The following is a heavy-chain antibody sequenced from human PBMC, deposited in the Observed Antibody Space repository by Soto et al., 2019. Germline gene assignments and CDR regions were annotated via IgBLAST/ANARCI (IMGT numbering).Heavy chain of an antibody. CDR3: ARAIVVVVAATPVDAFDI. V-gene: IGHV3-66*01. Sequence: GGSLRLSCAASGFTVSSNYMSWVRQAPGKGLEWVSVIYSGGSTYYADSVKGRFTISRDNSKNTLYLQMNSLRAEDTAVYYCARAIVVVVAATPVDAFDIWGQGTMVTVSS. CDR2: IYSGGST. D-gene: IGHD2-15*01. J-gene: IGHJ3*02. CDR1: GFTVSSNY.